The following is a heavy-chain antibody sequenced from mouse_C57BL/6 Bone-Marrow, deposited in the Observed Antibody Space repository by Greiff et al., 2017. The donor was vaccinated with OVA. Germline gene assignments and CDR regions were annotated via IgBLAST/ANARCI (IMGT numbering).Heavy chain of an antibody. CDR3: ATKVLIPTVVAQRY. D-gene: IGHD1-1*01. CDR2: IYPGDGDT. J-gene: IGHJ2*01. CDR1: GYAFSSSW. Sequence: VQLQESGPELVKPGASVKISCKASGYAFSSSWMNWVKQRPGKGLEWIGRIYPGDGDTNYNGKFKGKATLTADKSSSTAYMQLSSLTSEDSAVYFCATKVLIPTVVAQRYWGQGTTLTVSS. V-gene: IGHV1-82*01.